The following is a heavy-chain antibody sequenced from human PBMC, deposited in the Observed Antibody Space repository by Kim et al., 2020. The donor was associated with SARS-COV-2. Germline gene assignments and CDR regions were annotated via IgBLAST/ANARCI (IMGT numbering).Heavy chain of an antibody. J-gene: IGHJ5*02. V-gene: IGHV1-2*02. D-gene: IGHD2-8*01. CDR3: ARERLKGNWFDP. Sequence: NYAQKFQGRVTMTRDTSISTAYMELNRLRSDDTAVYYCARERLKGNWFDPWGQGTLVTVSS.